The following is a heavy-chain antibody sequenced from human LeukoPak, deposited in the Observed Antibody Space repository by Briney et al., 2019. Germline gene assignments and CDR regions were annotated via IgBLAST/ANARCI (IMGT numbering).Heavy chain of an antibody. CDR1: GFTFSSYA. V-gene: IGHV3-23*01. CDR2: ISGSGGST. CDR3: AKRGIAAAASFDY. Sequence: SGGSLRLSCAASGFTFSSYAMSWVRQAPGKGLEWVSAISGSGGSTYYADSVKGRFTISRDNSKNTLYLQMNSLRADDTAVYYCAKRGIAAAASFDYWGQGTLVSVSS. J-gene: IGHJ4*02. D-gene: IGHD6-13*01.